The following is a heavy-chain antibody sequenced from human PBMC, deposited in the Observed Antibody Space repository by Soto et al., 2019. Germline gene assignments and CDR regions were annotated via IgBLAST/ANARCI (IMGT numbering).Heavy chain of an antibody. D-gene: IGHD5-12*01. Sequence: PGGSLRLSCAASGFTFSSYGMHWVRQAPGKGLEWVAVIWYDGSNKYYADSVKGRFTISRDNSKNTLYLQMNSLRAEDTAVYYCARVSEMATISYYYYGMDVWGQGTTVTVSS. CDR2: IWYDGSNK. J-gene: IGHJ6*02. CDR1: GFTFSSYG. V-gene: IGHV3-33*01. CDR3: ARVSEMATISYYYYGMDV.